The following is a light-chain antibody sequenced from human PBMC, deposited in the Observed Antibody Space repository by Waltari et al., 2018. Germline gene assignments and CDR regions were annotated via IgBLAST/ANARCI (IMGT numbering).Light chain of an antibody. J-gene: IGLJ2*01. CDR1: NRDVGSDDS. Sequence: QSVLTQPRSVSGSPGQSVTISCTGTNRDVGSDDSVSWYQQNAGKAPKLVIYDAVRRPSGVPDRFSGSKYGATASLTIYGLQAEDEADYYCCSYAGNYKFVFGGGTKVTVL. CDR3: CSYAGNYKFV. CDR2: DAV. V-gene: IGLV2-11*01.